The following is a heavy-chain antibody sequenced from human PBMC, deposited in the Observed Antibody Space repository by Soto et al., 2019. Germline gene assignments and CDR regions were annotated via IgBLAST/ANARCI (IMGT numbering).Heavy chain of an antibody. D-gene: IGHD2-2*01. CDR3: ARASADIVLVPAEMDY. J-gene: IGHJ4*02. Sequence: SETLSLTCTVSGGSISSGDYYWSWIRQPPGKGLEWIGYIYYSGSTYYNPSLKSRVTISVDTSKNQFSLKLNSVTAADTAVYYCARASADIVLVPAEMDYWGQGTLVTVSS. CDR1: GGSISSGDYY. V-gene: IGHV4-30-4*01. CDR2: IYYSGST.